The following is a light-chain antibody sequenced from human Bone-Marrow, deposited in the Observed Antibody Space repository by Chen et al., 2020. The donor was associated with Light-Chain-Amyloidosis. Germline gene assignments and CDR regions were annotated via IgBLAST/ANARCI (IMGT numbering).Light chain of an antibody. J-gene: IGLJ2*01. CDR1: DLTTKY. CDR3: QAADSSGTYEVI. V-gene: IGLV3-25*03. Sequence: SYELTQPPSVSVSPGQTAGITCSGDDLTTKYDYWYQQTPGQAPVLVIHRDTVRPSWISERVSGSSSGTTATLTISGVQAEDEADYHCQAADSSGTYEVIFGGGTKLTVL. CDR2: RDT.